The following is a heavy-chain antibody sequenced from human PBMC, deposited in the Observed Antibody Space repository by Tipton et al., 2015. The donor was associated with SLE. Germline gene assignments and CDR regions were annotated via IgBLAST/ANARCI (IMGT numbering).Heavy chain of an antibody. CDR2: ISRTSSYS. D-gene: IGHD5-12*01. Sequence: SLRLSCEGFGFTFSEYYMSWIRQAPGKGLEWVSYISRTSSYSNYADSVMGRFSISRDNAKNTLYLQMNSLRTEDTAVYYCARARRDQAFDIWGQGTMVTVSS. CDR1: GFTFSEYY. V-gene: IGHV3-11*06. J-gene: IGHJ3*02. CDR3: ARARRDQAFDI.